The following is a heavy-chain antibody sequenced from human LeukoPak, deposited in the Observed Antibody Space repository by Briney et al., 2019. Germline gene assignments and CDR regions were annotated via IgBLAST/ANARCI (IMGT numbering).Heavy chain of an antibody. D-gene: IGHD6-19*01. CDR3: TRRYGDHSGWAGYHDS. CDR2: IRSDGSST. CDR1: GFSFSDYI. Sequence: GGSLRLSCVASGFSFSDYIMHWVRQAPGKGLEYVSAIRSDGSSTVYPNSVKGRFTIPRDNSKSTLYLQMGSLRAEDTAVYYCTRRYGDHSGWAGYHDSWGQGTLVTVSS. V-gene: IGHV3-64*01. J-gene: IGHJ4*02.